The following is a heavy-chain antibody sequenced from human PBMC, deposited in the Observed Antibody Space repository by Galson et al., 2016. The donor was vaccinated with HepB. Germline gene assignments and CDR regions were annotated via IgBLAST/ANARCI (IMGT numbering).Heavy chain of an antibody. CDR1: GGSISGYY. D-gene: IGHD2-2*02. CDR3: AAGYTWDY. V-gene: IGHV4-59*03. Sequence: SETLSLTCTVSGGSISGYYCSWIRQPPGKGLEWIGYTYYSGGTNYNPSLKSRVTISTDTSKNQVSLMLTSVNAADTAVYFCAAGYTWDYWGEGILVTVSS. J-gene: IGHJ4*02. CDR2: TYYSGGT.